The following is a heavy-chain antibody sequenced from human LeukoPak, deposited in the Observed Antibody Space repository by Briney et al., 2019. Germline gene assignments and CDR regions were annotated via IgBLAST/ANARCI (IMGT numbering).Heavy chain of an antibody. J-gene: IGHJ5*02. CDR1: GGSFSGYY. V-gene: IGHV4-34*01. CDR2: INHSGST. Sequence: ETLSLTCAVYGGSFSGYYWSWIRQPPGKGLEWIGEINHSGSTNYNPSLKSRVTMSVDTSKNPFSLKLSSVTAADTAVYYCARGGEHADYVWGSYRRPPNWFDPWGQGTLVTVSS. CDR3: ARGGEHADYVWGSYRRPPNWFDP. D-gene: IGHD3-16*02.